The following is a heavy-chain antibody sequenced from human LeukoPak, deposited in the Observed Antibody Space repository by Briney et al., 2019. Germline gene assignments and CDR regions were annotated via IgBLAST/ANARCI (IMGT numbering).Heavy chain of an antibody. Sequence: PGGSLRLSCAASGFTVSSNYMSWARQAPGKGLEWVSVIYSGGSTYYADSVKGRFTISRDNSKNTLYLQMNSLRAEDTAVYYCARDRWSGYSYGMDVWGQGTTVTVSS. J-gene: IGHJ6*02. CDR1: GFTVSSNY. CDR3: ARDRWSGYSYGMDV. V-gene: IGHV3-53*01. CDR2: IYSGGST. D-gene: IGHD3-3*01.